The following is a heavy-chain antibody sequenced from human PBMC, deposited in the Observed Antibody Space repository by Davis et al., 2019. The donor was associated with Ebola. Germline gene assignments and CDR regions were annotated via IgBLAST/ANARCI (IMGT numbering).Heavy chain of an antibody. J-gene: IGHJ4*02. CDR2: ISDSSRTI. D-gene: IGHD3-16*01. V-gene: IGHV3-48*04. CDR3: ARDAVYDYVWGSNFDY. CDR1: GFSFNDYS. Sequence: GGSLRLSCAASGFSFNDYSINWVRQAPGKGLEWFSYISDSSRTIYYADSVKGRFTISRDDAKKSVYLQMNYLRAEDTAVYYCARDAVYDYVWGSNFDYWGQGTLVTVSS.